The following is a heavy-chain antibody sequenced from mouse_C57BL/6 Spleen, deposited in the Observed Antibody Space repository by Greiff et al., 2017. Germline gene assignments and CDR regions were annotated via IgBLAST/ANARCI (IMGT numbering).Heavy chain of an antibody. CDR3: DRDGKNLWPDY. J-gene: IGHJ2*01. Sequence: VKLMESGAELVKPGASVKISCKASGYAFSGYWMNWVKQRPGKGLEWIGQIYPGDGDTNYNGKFKGKATLTADKTSSTAYMQLSSLTSEDSAVYFCDRDGKNLWPDYWGQGTTLTVSS. V-gene: IGHV1-80*01. D-gene: IGHD1-1*02. CDR2: IYPGDGDT. CDR1: GYAFSGYW.